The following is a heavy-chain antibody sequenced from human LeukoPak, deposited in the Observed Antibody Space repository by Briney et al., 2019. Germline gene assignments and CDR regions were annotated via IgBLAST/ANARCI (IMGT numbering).Heavy chain of an antibody. CDR1: GFTFSSYW. V-gene: IGHV3-73*01. CDR2: IRSNANSYAT. D-gene: IGHD6-6*01. J-gene: IGHJ4*02. CDR3: TSEIEYSSSTFDY. Sequence: GVALRLSCAASGFTFSSYWMSWVRQASGKGLEWVGRIRSNANSYATAYAASVKGRFTISRDDSKNTAYLQMNSLKTEDTAVYYCTSEIEYSSSTFDYWSQGTLVTVSS.